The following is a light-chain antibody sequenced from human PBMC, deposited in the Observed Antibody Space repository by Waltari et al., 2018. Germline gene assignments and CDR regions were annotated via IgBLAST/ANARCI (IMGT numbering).Light chain of an antibody. Sequence: QSALTQPASVSGSPGQSITISCTGTNNDVGSYDLVSWYQQHPGKAPKLVIYGGTKRPAGVSHRLSGSKSGNTASLTISGLQAEDEADYYCSSYAGGGTGVFGGGTKLTVL. J-gene: IGLJ3*02. CDR3: SSYAGGGTGV. CDR1: NNDVGSYDL. V-gene: IGLV2-23*01. CDR2: GGT.